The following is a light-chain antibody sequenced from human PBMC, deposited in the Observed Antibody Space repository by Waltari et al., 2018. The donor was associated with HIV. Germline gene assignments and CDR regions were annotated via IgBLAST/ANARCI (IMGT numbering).Light chain of an antibody. CDR2: ANN. V-gene: IGLV1-40*01. CDR1: SSDMGTGYG. J-gene: IGLJ2*01. CDR3: QSYDSSLSSSI. Sequence: QSVLTQPPSVSGAPGQRVTISCTGSSSDMGTGYGVHRYQQLPGTAPKLPIYANNNRPSGVPDRFSGSKSGTSASLAITGLQAEDEADYYCQSYDSSLSSSIFGGGTKLTVL.